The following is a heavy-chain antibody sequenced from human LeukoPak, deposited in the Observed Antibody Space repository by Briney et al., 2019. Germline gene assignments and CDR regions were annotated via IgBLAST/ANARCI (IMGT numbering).Heavy chain of an antibody. D-gene: IGHD1-26*01. V-gene: IGHV3-23*01. Sequence: PGGSLRLSCAASGFTFSRSAMNWVRQAPGKGLEWVSSFSASGGTTYYADSVKGRFTISRDNSKNTLSVQMNSLRAEDTAVYYCAKANYSGSYYFDSWGQETLVTVSS. CDR2: FSASGGTT. J-gene: IGHJ4*02. CDR3: AKANYSGSYYFDS. CDR1: GFTFSRSA.